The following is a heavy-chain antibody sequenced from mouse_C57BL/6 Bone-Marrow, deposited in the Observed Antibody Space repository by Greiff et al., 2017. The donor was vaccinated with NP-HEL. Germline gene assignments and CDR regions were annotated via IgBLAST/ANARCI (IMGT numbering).Heavy chain of an antibody. V-gene: IGHV5-6*01. D-gene: IGHD1-1*01. CDR3: ARNYGSSFHWYFDV. J-gene: IGHJ1*03. CDR1: GFTFSSYG. Sequence: EVKLMESGGDLVKPGGSLKLSCAASGFTFSSYGMSWVRQTPDKRLEWVATISSGGSYTYYPDSVKGRFTISRDNAKKTLYLQMSSLKSEDTAMYYCARNYGSSFHWYFDVWGTGTTVTVSS. CDR2: ISSGGSYT.